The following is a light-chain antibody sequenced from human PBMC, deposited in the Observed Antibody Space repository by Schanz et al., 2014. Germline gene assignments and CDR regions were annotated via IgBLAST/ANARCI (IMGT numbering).Light chain of an antibody. CDR2: DVT. CDR1: SSDIGSYNY. J-gene: IGLJ3*02. CDR3: SSYTSSAWV. V-gene: IGLV2-14*01. Sequence: QSALTQPASVSGSPGQSITISCTGTSSDIGSYNYVSWYQQYPGEAPKLIIYDVTYRPSGVSHRFSGSKSGNTASLTISGLQAEDEADYYCSSYTSSAWVFGGGTKLTVL.